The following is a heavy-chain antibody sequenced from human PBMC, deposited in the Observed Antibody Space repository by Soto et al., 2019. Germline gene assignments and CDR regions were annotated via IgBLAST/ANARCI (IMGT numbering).Heavy chain of an antibody. D-gene: IGHD2-21*01. CDR2: IYWDDDK. V-gene: IGHV2-5*02. CDR1: GFSLSTSGVG. Sequence: SGPTLVNPTQTLTLTCTFSGFSLSTSGVGVGWIRQPPGKALEWLALIYWDDDKRYSPSLKSRLTITKDTSKNQVVLTMTNMGSVDTAVYFCAAIGGTNSFGDVNGAFDIWGQGTMVTVSS. J-gene: IGHJ3*02. CDR3: AAIGGTNSFGDVNGAFDI.